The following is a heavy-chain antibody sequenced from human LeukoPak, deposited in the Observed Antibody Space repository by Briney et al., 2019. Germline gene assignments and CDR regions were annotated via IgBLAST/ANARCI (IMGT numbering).Heavy chain of an antibody. D-gene: IGHD3/OR15-3a*01. V-gene: IGHV3-33*01. CDR1: GFTFSSYG. CDR2: IWYDGSNK. CDR3: ARAGDWLFRVDY. J-gene: IGHJ4*02. Sequence: QPGRSLRLSCAASGFTFSSYGMHWVRQAPGKGLEWVAVIWYDGSNKYYADSVKGRFTISRDNSKNTLYLQMNSLRAEDTAVYYCARAGDWLFRVDYWGQGTLVTVSS.